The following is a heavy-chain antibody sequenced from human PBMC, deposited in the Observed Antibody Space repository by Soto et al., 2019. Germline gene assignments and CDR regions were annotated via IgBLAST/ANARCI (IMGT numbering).Heavy chain of an antibody. J-gene: IGHJ4*02. CDR1: GGSISSGGYS. CDR2: IYHSVST. CDR3: ARGPPCVY. Sequence: QLQLQESGSGLVKPSQTLSLTCAVSGGSISSGGYSWSWLRPPPGKGLEWIGYIYHSVSTYYNPSRKRRVTISEDRAKNQFSLKLSSVTAADTAGEYCARGPPCVYGGQGTLVTVSS. V-gene: IGHV4-30-2*01.